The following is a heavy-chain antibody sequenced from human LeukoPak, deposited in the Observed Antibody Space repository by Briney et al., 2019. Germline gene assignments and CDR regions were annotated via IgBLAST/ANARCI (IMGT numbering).Heavy chain of an antibody. CDR1: GGSVSSYC. Sequence: SQTLSLTCSVSGGSVSSYCWSWIRQYPGKGLEWIGYIHNSGRTNYNPSLKSRVTGFVDTSKNQVSLRLSSVTAADTAVYYCARHGTISSESYFDYWGQGALVTVSS. CDR3: ARHGTISSESYFDY. CDR2: IHNSGRT. J-gene: IGHJ4*02. D-gene: IGHD1-14*01. V-gene: IGHV4-59*08.